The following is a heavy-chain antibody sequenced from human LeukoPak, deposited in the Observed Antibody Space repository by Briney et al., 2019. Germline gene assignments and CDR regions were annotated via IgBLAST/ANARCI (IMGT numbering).Heavy chain of an antibody. CDR2: INPNSGGT. Sequence: ASVKVSCKASGYTFTGYYMHWVRQAPGQGLEWMGWINPNSGGTNYAQKFQGRVTMTRDTSISTAYMELSRLRSDGTAVYYCASSSGNNYDFWSGPRPNQYYFDYWGQGTLVTVSS. J-gene: IGHJ4*02. CDR1: GYTFTGYY. CDR3: ASSSGNNYDFWSGPRPNQYYFDY. V-gene: IGHV1-2*02. D-gene: IGHD3-3*01.